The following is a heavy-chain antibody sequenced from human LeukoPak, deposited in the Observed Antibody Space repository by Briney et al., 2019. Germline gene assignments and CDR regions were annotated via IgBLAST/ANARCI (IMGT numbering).Heavy chain of an antibody. D-gene: IGHD2-21*02. CDR2: ISYDGSNK. J-gene: IGHJ4*02. V-gene: IGHV3-30*04. CDR3: AKEGEAYCGGDCWLDY. Sequence: GGSLRLSCAASGFTFSSYAMHWVRQAPGKGLEWVAVISYDGSNKYYADSVKGRFTISRDNSKNTLYLQMNSLRAEDTAVYYCAKEGEAYCGGDCWLDYWGQGTLVTVSS. CDR1: GFTFSSYA.